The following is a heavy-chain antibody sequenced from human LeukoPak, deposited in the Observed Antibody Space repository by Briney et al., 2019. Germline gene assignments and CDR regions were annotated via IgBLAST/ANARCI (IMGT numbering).Heavy chain of an antibody. CDR1: GGTLNRYT. CDR2: IIPILVIA. CDR3: AREAGQDAFDI. Sequence: SVKVSCKASGGTLNRYTISWVRQAPGPGLEWMGRIIPILVIANYAQKFEGRVTITANKSTSTAYMELSSLRSEDTAVYYCAREAGQDAFDIWGQGTMVTVSS. J-gene: IGHJ3*02. V-gene: IGHV1-69*04. D-gene: IGHD6-13*01.